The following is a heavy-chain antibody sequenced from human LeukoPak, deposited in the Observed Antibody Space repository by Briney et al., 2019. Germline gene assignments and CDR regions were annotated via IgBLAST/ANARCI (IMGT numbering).Heavy chain of an antibody. CDR1: GFTFSSYG. Sequence: PGGSLRLSCAASGFTFSSYGMHWVRQAPGQGLEWVAVIWYDGSNKYYADSVKGRFTISRDNSKNTLYLQMNSLRAEDTAVYYCAKGSFWSGYYAVDYWGQGTLVTVSS. D-gene: IGHD3-3*01. J-gene: IGHJ4*02. V-gene: IGHV3-33*06. CDR3: AKGSFWSGYYAVDY. CDR2: IWYDGSNK.